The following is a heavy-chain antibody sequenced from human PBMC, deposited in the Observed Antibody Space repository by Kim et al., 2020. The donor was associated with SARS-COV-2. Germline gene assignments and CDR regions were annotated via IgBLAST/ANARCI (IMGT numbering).Heavy chain of an antibody. CDR3: TTDIVVVPAAI. J-gene: IGHJ4*02. Sequence: TDYAAPVKGRFTISRDDSKNTLYLQMNSLKTEDTAVYYCTTDIVVVPAAIWGQGTLVTVSS. V-gene: IGHV3-15*01. D-gene: IGHD2-2*01. CDR2: T.